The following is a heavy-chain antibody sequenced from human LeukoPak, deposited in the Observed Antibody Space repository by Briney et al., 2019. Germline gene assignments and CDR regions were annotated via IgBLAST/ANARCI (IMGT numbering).Heavy chain of an antibody. J-gene: IGHJ5*02. Sequence: GGSLRLSCAASGFTFSSYAMHWVRQAPGKGLEWVAVISYDGSNKYYADCVKGRFTISRDNSKNTLYLQMNSLRAEDTAVYYCARDRHYYGSGSENWFDPWGQGTLVIVSS. CDR1: GFTFSSYA. CDR3: ARDRHYYGSGSENWFDP. CDR2: ISYDGSNK. D-gene: IGHD3-10*01. V-gene: IGHV3-30*04.